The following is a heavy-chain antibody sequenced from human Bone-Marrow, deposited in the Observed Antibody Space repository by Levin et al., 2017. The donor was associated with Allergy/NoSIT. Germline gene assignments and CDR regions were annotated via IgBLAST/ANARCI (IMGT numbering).Heavy chain of an antibody. CDR3: VKVGGDYRPGDHYYVDV. Sequence: GGSLRLSCAASGFSFSSFTMSWVRHNPGKGLEWVSGITGSGGASYEADSVKGRFFISRDNIGNMVYLQMNSLRADDTGVYYCVKVGGDYRPGDHYYVDVWGKGTTVTVSS. CDR1: GFSFSSFT. D-gene: IGHD2-21*02. CDR2: ITGSGGAS. J-gene: IGHJ6*03. V-gene: IGHV3-23*01.